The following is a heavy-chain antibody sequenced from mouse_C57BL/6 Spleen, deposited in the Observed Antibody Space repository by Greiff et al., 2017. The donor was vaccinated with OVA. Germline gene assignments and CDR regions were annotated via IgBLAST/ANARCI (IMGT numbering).Heavy chain of an antibody. D-gene: IGHD2-1*01. CDR1: GYTFTSYW. CDR3: ARYGNGLPLAY. V-gene: IGHV1-55*01. CDR2: IYPGSGST. J-gene: IGHJ3*01. Sequence: QVQLQQPGAELVKPGASVKMSCKASGYTFTSYWITWVKQRPAQGLEWIGDIYPGSGSTNYNEKFKSKATLTVDTSSSTAYMQLSSLTSEDSAVYYCARYGNGLPLAYWGQGTLVTVSA.